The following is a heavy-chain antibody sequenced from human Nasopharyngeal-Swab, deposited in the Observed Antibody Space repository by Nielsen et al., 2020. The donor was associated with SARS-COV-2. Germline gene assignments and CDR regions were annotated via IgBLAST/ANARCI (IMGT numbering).Heavy chain of an antibody. J-gene: IGHJ4*02. Sequence: SVKVSCKASGGTFISYAISWVRQAPGQGLEWMGGIIPIFDTANYAQKFQGRVTITADESTSTAYMELSSLRSEDTAVYYCAVRVLGYCSSTSCATRGYFDYWGQGTLVTVSS. V-gene: IGHV1-69*13. D-gene: IGHD2-2*01. CDR2: IIPIFDTA. CDR1: GGTFISYA. CDR3: AVRVLGYCSSTSCATRGYFDY.